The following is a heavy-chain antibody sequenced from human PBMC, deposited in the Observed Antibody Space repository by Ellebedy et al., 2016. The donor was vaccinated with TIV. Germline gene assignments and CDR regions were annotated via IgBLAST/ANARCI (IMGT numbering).Heavy chain of an antibody. CDR2: IYHSGST. Sequence: SETLSLTXAVYGGSFSGYYWSWIRQPPGKGLEWIGYIYHSGSTYYNPSLKSRVTISVDTSKNQFSLKLSSVTAADTAVYYCARDSSKRNYYGSGSYYGYFDYWGQGTLVTVSS. D-gene: IGHD3-10*01. CDR3: ARDSSKRNYYGSGSYYGYFDY. J-gene: IGHJ4*02. CDR1: GGSFSGYY. V-gene: IGHV4-34*09.